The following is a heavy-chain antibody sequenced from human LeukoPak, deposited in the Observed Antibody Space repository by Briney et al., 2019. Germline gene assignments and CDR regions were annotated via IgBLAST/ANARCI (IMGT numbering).Heavy chain of an antibody. CDR3: ARRTVVVVAATEFHWFDP. V-gene: IGHV4-34*01. CDR1: AGSFTGYY. J-gene: IGHJ5*02. Sequence: PSQTLSLTCALYAGSFTGYYSSSIRHPPGKGLEWIGEINHSGRTNYNPSLKSQVTISVDTSKNQFSLKLSSVTAADTAVYYCARRTVVVVAATEFHWFDPWGQGTLVTVSS. CDR2: INHSGRT. D-gene: IGHD2-15*01.